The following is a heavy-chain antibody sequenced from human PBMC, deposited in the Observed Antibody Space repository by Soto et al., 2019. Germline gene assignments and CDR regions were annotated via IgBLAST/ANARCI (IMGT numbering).Heavy chain of an antibody. V-gene: IGHV3-23*01. CDR3: AKDSTPVLRYFACLSIRAPGLGAFDI. Sequence: GGSLRLSCAASGFTFSSYAMSWVRQAPGKGLEWVSAISGSGGSTYYADSVKGRFTISRDNSKNTLYLQMNSLRAEDTAVYYCAKDSTPVLRYFACLSIRAPGLGAFDIWGQGTMVTVSS. CDR1: GFTFSSYA. D-gene: IGHD3-9*01. J-gene: IGHJ3*02. CDR2: ISGSGGST.